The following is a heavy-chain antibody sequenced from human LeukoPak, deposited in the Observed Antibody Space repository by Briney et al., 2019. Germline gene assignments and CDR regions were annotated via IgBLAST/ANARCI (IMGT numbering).Heavy chain of an antibody. J-gene: IGHJ5*02. CDR2: IYNDGST. CDR1: GFTVSSNH. D-gene: IGHD2-21*01. CDR3: ARVVPNYSRDWFDP. V-gene: IGHV3-53*01. Sequence: GGSLRLSCAASGFTVSSNHMNWVRQAPGKGLEWVSIIYNDGSTYYADSVKGRFTISRDNSKNTLYLQMNSLRAEDTAVYYCARVVPNYSRDWFDPWGQGTLVTVSS.